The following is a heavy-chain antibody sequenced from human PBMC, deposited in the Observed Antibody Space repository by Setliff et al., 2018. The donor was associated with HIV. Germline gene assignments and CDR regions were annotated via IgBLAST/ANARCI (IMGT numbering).Heavy chain of an antibody. J-gene: IGHJ4*02. D-gene: IGHD2-15*01. Sequence: PGESLKISCQTSGFTFPDHWIAWVRQMPGKGLEWMGIVYPDDSDSRYSPSFQGQVTISADKSVSTAYLQWSSLKASDTAMYYCARQAVDCSGGTCYSTSAFDYWGQGTLVTVSS. V-gene: IGHV5-51*01. CDR1: GFTFPDHW. CDR3: ARQAVDCSGGTCYSTSAFDY. CDR2: VYPDDSDS.